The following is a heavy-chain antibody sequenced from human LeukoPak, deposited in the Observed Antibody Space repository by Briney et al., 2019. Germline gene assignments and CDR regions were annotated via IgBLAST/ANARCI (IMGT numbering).Heavy chain of an antibody. CDR2: INLGGST. Sequence: SETLSLTCAVYGGSFSGYYWSWIRQPPGEGLEWIGEINLGGSTNYYPSLKSRITISVDASKNQFSLKLSSVTAADTAVYYCASGGYCSSTSCYKYAFDIWGQGTMVTVSS. D-gene: IGHD2-2*02. CDR1: GGSFSGYY. V-gene: IGHV4-34*01. CDR3: ASGGYCSSTSCYKYAFDI. J-gene: IGHJ3*02.